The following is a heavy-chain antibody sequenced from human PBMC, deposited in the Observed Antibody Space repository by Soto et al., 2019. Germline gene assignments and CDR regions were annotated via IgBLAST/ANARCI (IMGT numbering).Heavy chain of an antibody. D-gene: IGHD1-26*01. V-gene: IGHV4-4*02. CDR3: ARVYSGSYSDS. J-gene: IGHJ4*02. CDR2: IFHSGST. CDR1: GGSMRSNNR. Sequence: QVQLQESGPGLVKPSGTLSLTCAVSGGSMRSNNRWSWVRQPPGKGLEWIGEIFHSGSTNYNPSLKTRXTXSXNKSKNQFSLTLSSVTAADTAVYYCARVYSGSYSDSWGQGTLVTVSS.